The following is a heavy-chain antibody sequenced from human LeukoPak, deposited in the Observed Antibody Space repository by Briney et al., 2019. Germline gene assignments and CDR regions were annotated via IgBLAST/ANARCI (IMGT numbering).Heavy chain of an antibody. Sequence: SETLSLTCTASGGSISSYYWSWIRQPPGKGLEWIGYIYYSGSTNYNPSLKSRVTISVDTSKNQFSLKLSSVTAADTAVYYCAREPRDGYNLFDYWGQGTLVTVSS. V-gene: IGHV4-59*01. CDR2: IYYSGST. J-gene: IGHJ4*02. D-gene: IGHD5-24*01. CDR3: AREPRDGYNLFDY. CDR1: GGSISSYY.